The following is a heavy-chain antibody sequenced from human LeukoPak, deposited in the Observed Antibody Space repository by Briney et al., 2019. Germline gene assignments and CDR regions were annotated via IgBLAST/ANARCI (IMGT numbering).Heavy chain of an antibody. CDR3: AKDPNQYYYDSSGSY. CDR1: GFTFSRYA. J-gene: IGHJ4*02. D-gene: IGHD3-22*01. Sequence: GGSLRLSCAASGFTFSRYAMSWVRQAPGKGLEWVSGITGSGVITYYADSVKGRFTISRDNSKNTLYLQMNSLRAEDTAVYYCAKDPNQYYYDSSGSYWGQGTLVTVSS. CDR2: ITGSGVIT. V-gene: IGHV3-23*01.